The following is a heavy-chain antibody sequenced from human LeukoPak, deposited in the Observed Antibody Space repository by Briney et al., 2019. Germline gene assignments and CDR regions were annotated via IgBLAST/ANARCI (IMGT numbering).Heavy chain of an antibody. Sequence: GGSLRLSCAASGFTFSSYSMNWVRQAPGKGLEWVSSISSSSSYIYYADSVKGRFTISRDNAKNSLYLQMNSLRAADTAVYYCASHDYGEGYYYYGMDVWGQGTTVTVSS. CDR1: GFTFSSYS. CDR2: ISSSSSYI. J-gene: IGHJ6*02. D-gene: IGHD4-17*01. CDR3: ASHDYGEGYYYYGMDV. V-gene: IGHV3-21*01.